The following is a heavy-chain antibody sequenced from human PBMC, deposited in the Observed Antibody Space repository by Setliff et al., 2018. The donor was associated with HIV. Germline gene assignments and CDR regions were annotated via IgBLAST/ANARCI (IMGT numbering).Heavy chain of an antibody. CDR2: IYTSGST. CDR1: GGSISSYY. Sequence: PSETLSLTCTVSGGSISSYYRSWIRQPPGKGLEWIGYIYTSGSTNYNPSLKSRVTISVDTSKNQFSLKLSSVTAADTAVYYCARVHYYDKYYFDYWGQGTLVTVSS. V-gene: IGHV4-4*09. J-gene: IGHJ4*02. D-gene: IGHD3-22*01. CDR3: ARVHYYDKYYFDY.